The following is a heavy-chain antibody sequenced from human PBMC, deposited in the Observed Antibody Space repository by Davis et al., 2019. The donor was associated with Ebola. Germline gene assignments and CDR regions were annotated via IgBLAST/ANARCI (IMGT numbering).Heavy chain of an antibody. CDR2: INHSGST. J-gene: IGHJ1*01. D-gene: IGHD3-10*01. V-gene: IGHV4-34*01. CDR3: ARGDYYGSGSYYLAEYFQH. CDR1: GGSFSGYY. Sequence: PSETLSLTCAVYGGSFSGYYWSWIRQPPGKGLEWIGEINHSGSTNYNPSLKSRVTISVDTSKNQFSLKLSSVTAADTAVYYCARGDYYGSGSYYLAEYFQHWGQGTLVTVSS.